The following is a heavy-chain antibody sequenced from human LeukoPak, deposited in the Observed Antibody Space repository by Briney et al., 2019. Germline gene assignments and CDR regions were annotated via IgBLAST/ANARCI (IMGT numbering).Heavy chain of an antibody. V-gene: IGHV3-7*01. CDR1: GFTFSNYW. D-gene: IGHD1-26*01. J-gene: IGHJ4*02. Sequence: TGGSLRLSCAASGFTFSNYWMTWVRQAPGKGLEWVANIKQDGGEKNYVDSVKGRFTISRDNAKKSVYLQMNSLRAEDTAVYYCARDPTYYLRYGYFDSWGQGTLVTASS. CDR2: IKQDGGEK. CDR3: ARDPTYYLRYGYFDS.